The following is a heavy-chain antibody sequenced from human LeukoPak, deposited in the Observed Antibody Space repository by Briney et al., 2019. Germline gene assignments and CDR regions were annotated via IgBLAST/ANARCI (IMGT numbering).Heavy chain of an antibody. CDR1: GGSIGSDY. V-gene: IGHV4-59*08. J-gene: IGHJ4*02. CDR2: IYYTGGT. D-gene: IGHD6-19*01. CDR3: AKYGNSGWVIDN. Sequence: ASETLSLTCTVSGGSIGSDYWTWIRQRPGKGLEYIGYIYYTGGTNYNPSLKSRVTTSVDTSKNQFSLKLSSVTAADTAVYFCAKYGNSGWVIDNWGQGTLVTVSS.